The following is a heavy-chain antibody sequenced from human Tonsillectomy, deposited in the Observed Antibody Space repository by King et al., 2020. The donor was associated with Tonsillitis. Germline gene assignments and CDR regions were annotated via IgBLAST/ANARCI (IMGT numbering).Heavy chain of an antibody. CDR3: AKDCDGDRGFAGYYGMDV. CDR2: ISYDGSNK. Sequence: VQLVESGGGVVQPGRSLRLSCAASGFTFSSYGMHWVRQAPGKGLEWVAVISYDGSNKYYADSVKGRFTISRDNSKNTLYLQMNSLRAEDTAVYYCAKDCDGDRGFAGYYGMDVWGQGTTVTVSS. D-gene: IGHD2-21*02. CDR1: GFTFSSYG. J-gene: IGHJ6*02. V-gene: IGHV3-30*18.